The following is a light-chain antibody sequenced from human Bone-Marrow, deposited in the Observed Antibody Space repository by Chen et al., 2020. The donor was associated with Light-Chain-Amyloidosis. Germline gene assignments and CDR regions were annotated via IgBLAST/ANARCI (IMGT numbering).Light chain of an antibody. J-gene: IGLJ3*02. V-gene: IGLV3-21*02. Sequence: SYVLTQPSSVSVAPGQPATIACGGNNIGSTSVHWYQQTPGQAPLLVVYDDSDRPSGIPERLSGSNSENTATLTISRVEAGDEADYYCQVWDRSSDRPVFGGGTKLTVL. CDR3: QVWDRSSDRPV. CDR1: NIGSTS. CDR2: DDS.